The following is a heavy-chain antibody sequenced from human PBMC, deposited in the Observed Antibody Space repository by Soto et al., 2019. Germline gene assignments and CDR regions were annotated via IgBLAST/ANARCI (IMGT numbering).Heavy chain of an antibody. CDR3: ARERRYSSGCYTFDY. CDR2: IGTAGDT. D-gene: IGHD6-19*01. J-gene: IGHJ4*02. V-gene: IGHV3-13*01. CDR1: GFXSSSYD. Sequence: GXPRLCFASSGFXSSSYDLHWVRQAAGKGLEWVSDIGTAGDTYYPGSVKGRFTISRENAKNCLYLQMNSLRAGDTAVYYCARERRYSSGCYTFDYWGQGTLVTVSS.